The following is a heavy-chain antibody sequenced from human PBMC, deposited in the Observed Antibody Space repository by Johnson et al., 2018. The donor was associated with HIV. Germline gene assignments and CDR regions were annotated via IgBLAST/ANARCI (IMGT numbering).Heavy chain of an antibody. Sequence: VQLVESGGGLVQPGGSLRLSCAASGFTFSSYAMSWVRQAPGKGLEWVANIKQDGSEKYYVDSVKGRFTISRDNAKNSLYLQMNSLRAEDTAVYYCARSSGARWAFDIWGQGTMVTVSS. J-gene: IGHJ3*02. CDR2: IKQDGSEK. D-gene: IGHD6-6*01. V-gene: IGHV3-7*02. CDR3: ARSSGARWAFDI. CDR1: GFTFSSYA.